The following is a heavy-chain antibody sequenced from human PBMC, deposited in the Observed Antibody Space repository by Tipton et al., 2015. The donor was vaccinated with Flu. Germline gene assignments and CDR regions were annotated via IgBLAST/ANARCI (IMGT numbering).Heavy chain of an antibody. Sequence: SLRLSCATSGFTFNQYWMNWVRQAPGKGLEWVANINHDGSEKEYVESVRGRFTISRDNAKNSLFLQMNNLRAEDTAVYYCARDEGVVNYYYGMDVWGQGTTVTVSS. J-gene: IGHJ6*02. CDR2: INHDGSEK. CDR1: GFTFNQYW. CDR3: ARDEGVVNYYYGMDV. V-gene: IGHV3-7*01.